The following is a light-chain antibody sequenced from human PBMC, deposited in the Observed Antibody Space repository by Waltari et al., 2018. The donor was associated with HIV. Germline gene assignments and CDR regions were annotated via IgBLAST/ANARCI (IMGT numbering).Light chain of an antibody. CDR1: MSDIGLYDF. Sequence: QSALTQPASVSGAPGQSIPISCTGTMSDIGLYDFVSWHLQSPRTAPPLLLFGVTSRPTGVTSRSSGSKSSTPASLTISGLQAEDEADYYCSSLTLTHTVAFGGGTKVTV. CDR2: GVT. V-gene: IGLV2-14*01. CDR3: SSLTLTHTVA. J-gene: IGLJ3*02.